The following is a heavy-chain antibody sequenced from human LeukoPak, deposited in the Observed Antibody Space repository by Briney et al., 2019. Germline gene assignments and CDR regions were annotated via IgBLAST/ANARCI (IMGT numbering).Heavy chain of an antibody. D-gene: IGHD5-12*01. CDR2: ISGSGGST. J-gene: IGHJ3*02. Sequence: PGGSLSLSCAASGFTFSSYAMSWVRQAPGQGLEWGSTISGSGGSTYYADSVKGRFTISRDNAKSSLFLQMNSLRAEDTAVYYCARVSPSDYDSMNDAFDIWGQGTMVTVSS. V-gene: IGHV3-23*01. CDR1: GFTFSSYA. CDR3: ARVSPSDYDSMNDAFDI.